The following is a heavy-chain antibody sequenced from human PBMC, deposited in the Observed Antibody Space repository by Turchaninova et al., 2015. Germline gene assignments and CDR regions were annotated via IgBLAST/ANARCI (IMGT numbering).Heavy chain of an antibody. CDR1: GYSISSGYY. D-gene: IGHD3-10*01. J-gene: IGHJ3*02. V-gene: IGHV4-38-2*01. CDR2: IYHTGST. Sequence: KPSETLSVTCAVSGYSISSGYYWGWIRQPPGKGLEWIGSIYHTGSTYYNPSLKSRVTISVDTSKNQFSLKLTSVTAADTAVYYCARHYPGYYGSGHPLASAFNIWGQGTMVTVSS. CDR3: ARHYPGYYGSGHPLASAFNI.